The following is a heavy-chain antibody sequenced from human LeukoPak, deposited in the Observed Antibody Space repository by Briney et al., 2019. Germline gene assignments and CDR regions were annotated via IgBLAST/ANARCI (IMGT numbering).Heavy chain of an antibody. J-gene: IGHJ4*02. V-gene: IGHV3-33*03. CDR1: GFTFSNYG. CDR2: IWHDGSNK. Sequence: PGGSLRLSCATSGFTFSNYGMHWVRQAPDKGLEWVAVIWHDGSNKYYADSVKGRFTVSRDNSKNTLYLQMNSLRAEDTAVYYCANNFDYWGQGTLVTVSS. CDR3: ANNFDY.